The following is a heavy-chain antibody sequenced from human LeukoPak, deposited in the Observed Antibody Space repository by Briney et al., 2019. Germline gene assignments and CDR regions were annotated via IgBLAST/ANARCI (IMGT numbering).Heavy chain of an antibody. Sequence: GSSVKVSCKASGGTFSSYAISWVRQAPRQGLEWMGRIIPILGIANYAQKFQGRVTITADKSTSTAYMELSSLRSEDTAVYYCARDVKRAVHFDYWGQGTLVTVSS. CDR1: GGTFSSYA. V-gene: IGHV1-69*04. J-gene: IGHJ4*02. CDR3: ARDVKRAVHFDY. CDR2: IIPILGIA.